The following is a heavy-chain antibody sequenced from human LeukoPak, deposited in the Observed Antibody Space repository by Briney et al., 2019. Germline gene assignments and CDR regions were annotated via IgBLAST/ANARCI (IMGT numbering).Heavy chain of an antibody. Sequence: PSETLPLTCTVSGGSISSSSYYWGWIRQPPGKGLEWIGSIYYSGSTYYNPSLKSRVTISVDTSKNQFSLKLSSVTAADTAVYYCARLSKGGNSDYWGQGTLVTVSS. CDR2: IYYSGST. D-gene: IGHD4-23*01. CDR1: GGSISSSSYY. CDR3: ARLSKGGNSDY. V-gene: IGHV4-39*01. J-gene: IGHJ4*02.